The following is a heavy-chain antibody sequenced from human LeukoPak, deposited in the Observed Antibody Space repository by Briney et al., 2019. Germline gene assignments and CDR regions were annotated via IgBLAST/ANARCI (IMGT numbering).Heavy chain of an antibody. J-gene: IGHJ3*02. CDR2: INSDGSTT. D-gene: IGHD2-2*02. Sequence: GGSLRLSCAASGFTFSSHTMNWVRQAPGKGLVWVSRINSDGSTTNYADSVKGRFTISRDNAKNTMYLQMNSLRAEDTAVYYCVSRYCTITNCYKTSGTGSFDIWGQGTMVSVSS. CDR1: GFTFSSHT. V-gene: IGHV3-74*01. CDR3: VSRYCTITNCYKTSGTGSFDI.